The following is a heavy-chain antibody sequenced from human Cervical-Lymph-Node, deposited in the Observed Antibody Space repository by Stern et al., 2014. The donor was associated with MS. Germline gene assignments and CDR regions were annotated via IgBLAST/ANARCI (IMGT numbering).Heavy chain of an antibody. J-gene: IGHJ6*02. CDR1: GDSISSNNW. CDR2: IYHSGIT. Sequence: QVQLQESGPGLVEPSGTLSLTCGVSGDSISSNNWWSWVRQPPGKGLEWIAEIYHSGITNSNTSLKTRVHISVATSTNQFSLKMMSLTAADTAVYYCARAPCGSYCSYYYGYDVWGRGATVTVSS. CDR3: ARAPCGSYCSYYYGYDV. V-gene: IGHV4-4*02. D-gene: IGHD2-21*02.